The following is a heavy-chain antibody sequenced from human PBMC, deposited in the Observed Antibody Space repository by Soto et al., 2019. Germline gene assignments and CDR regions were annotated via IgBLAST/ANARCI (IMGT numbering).Heavy chain of an antibody. J-gene: IGHJ4*02. V-gene: IGHV4-59*01. Sequence: PSETLSLTCTVSGGSISSYYWSWIRQPPGKGLEWIGYIYYSGSTNYNPSLKSRVTISVDASKNQFSLKLSSVTAADTAVYYCARNTVTFDYWGQGTLVTVSS. D-gene: IGHD4-17*01. CDR2: IYYSGST. CDR3: ARNTVTFDY. CDR1: GGSISSYY.